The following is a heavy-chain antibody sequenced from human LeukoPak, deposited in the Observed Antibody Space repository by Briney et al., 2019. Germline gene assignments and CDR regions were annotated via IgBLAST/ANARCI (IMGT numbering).Heavy chain of an antibody. CDR3: AREVVDP. D-gene: IGHD2-15*01. V-gene: IGHV3-21*01. CDR2: ISSGSSYI. J-gene: IGHJ5*02. Sequence: KAGGSLRLSCAASGFTFSSYTMNWVRQAPGKGLEWVSSISSGSSYIYYADSVKGRFTISRDNAKNSLYLQMSSLRAEDTAVYYCAREVVDPWGQGTLVTVSS. CDR1: GFTFSSYT.